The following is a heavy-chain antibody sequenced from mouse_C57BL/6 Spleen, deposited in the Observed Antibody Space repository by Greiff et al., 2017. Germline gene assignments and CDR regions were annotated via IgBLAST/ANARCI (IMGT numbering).Heavy chain of an antibody. CDR1: GYAFSSSW. CDR3: ARSGSSPFAY. D-gene: IGHD1-1*01. Sequence: QVQLKASGPELVKPGASVKISCKASGYAFSSSWMNWVKQRPGKGLEWIGRIYPGDGDTNYNGKFKGKATLTADKSSSTAYMQLSSLTSEDSAVYFCARSGSSPFAYWGQGTLVTVSA. CDR2: IYPGDGDT. V-gene: IGHV1-82*01. J-gene: IGHJ3*01.